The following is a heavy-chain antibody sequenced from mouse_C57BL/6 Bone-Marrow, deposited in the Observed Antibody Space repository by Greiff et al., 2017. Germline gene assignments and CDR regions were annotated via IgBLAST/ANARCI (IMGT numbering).Heavy chain of an antibody. Sequence: QVHVKQSGAELVRPGASVTLSCKASGYTFTDYEMHWVKQTPVHGLEWIGAIDPETGGTAYNQKFKGKAILTADKSSSTAYMELRSLTSEDSAVYYCTRSGYYGSSYRYYAMDYWGQGTSVTVSS. CDR1: GYTFTDYE. CDR2: IDPETGGT. J-gene: IGHJ4*01. D-gene: IGHD1-1*01. CDR3: TRSGYYGSSYRYYAMDY. V-gene: IGHV1-15*01.